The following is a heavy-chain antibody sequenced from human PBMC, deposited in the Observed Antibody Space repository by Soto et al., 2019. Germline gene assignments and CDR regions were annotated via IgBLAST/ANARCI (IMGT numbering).Heavy chain of an antibody. CDR1: GLFSTYW. D-gene: IGHD2-2*02. CDR2: VDSAGTTI. V-gene: IGHV3-74*01. J-gene: IGHJ6*02. Sequence: GGSLRLSCAASGLFSTYWMHWVRQAPGKGLVWVSRVDSAGTTINYADSVKGRFTISRDNAQNTLYLQMDSLRVEDTAVYYCARDPHCSRTTCYTEREYGMDVWGQGTTVTVS. CDR3: ARDPHCSRTTCYTEREYGMDV.